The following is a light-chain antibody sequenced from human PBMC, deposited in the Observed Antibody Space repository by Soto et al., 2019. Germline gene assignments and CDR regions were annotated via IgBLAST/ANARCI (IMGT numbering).Light chain of an antibody. J-gene: IGKJ1*01. Sequence: EIVLTQSPDILSLSPGERATLSCRASQGMSSAYLAWFQQKPGQAPTLLIYGASTRATGIPDRFSGSGSGTDFTLTISRVEPEDFALYYCQQYGSSSWTFGRGTKGEI. CDR1: QGMSSAY. V-gene: IGKV3-20*01. CDR3: QQYGSSSWT. CDR2: GAS.